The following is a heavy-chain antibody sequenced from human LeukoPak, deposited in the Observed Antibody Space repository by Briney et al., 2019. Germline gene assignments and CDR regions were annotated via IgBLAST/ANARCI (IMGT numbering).Heavy chain of an antibody. Sequence: GGSLRLSCAASGFTFSSYGMHWARQAPGKGLDWVAVISYDGSNIYYADFVKGRFTISRDNSKNTLFLQMNSLRADDTAVYYCAKVDREDYFDYWGQGTLVTVSS. V-gene: IGHV3-30*18. CDR3: AKVDREDYFDY. CDR1: GFTFSSYG. CDR2: ISYDGSNI. J-gene: IGHJ4*02.